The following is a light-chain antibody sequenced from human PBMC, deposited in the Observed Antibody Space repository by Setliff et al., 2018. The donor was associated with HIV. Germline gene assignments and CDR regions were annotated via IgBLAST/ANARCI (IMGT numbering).Light chain of an antibody. CDR1: SSDVGGYKS. CDR3: CSYAGSDTWI. J-gene: IGLJ2*01. CDR2: DVT. V-gene: IGLV2-23*02. Sequence: QSALTQPASVSGSPGQSITISCTGSSSDVGGYKSVSWYQQHPGEVPKLMICDVTKRPSGVSNRFSGSKSGNTASLTISGLQAEDEADYYCCSYAGSDTWIFGGGTKVTVL.